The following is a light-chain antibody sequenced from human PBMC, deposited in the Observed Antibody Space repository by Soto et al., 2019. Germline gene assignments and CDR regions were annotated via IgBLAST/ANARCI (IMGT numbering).Light chain of an antibody. CDR3: QSHDSSLGGVV. CDR1: SSNIGKNT. V-gene: IGLV1-44*01. Sequence: QSVLTQPPSASGPPGQRVAISCSGSSSNIGKNTVNWYQQLPGTAPKLLIYSVNQRPSGVPDRFSGSKSGTSASLAITGLQAEDEADYYCQSHDSSLGGVVFGGGTKVTVL. J-gene: IGLJ2*01. CDR2: SVN.